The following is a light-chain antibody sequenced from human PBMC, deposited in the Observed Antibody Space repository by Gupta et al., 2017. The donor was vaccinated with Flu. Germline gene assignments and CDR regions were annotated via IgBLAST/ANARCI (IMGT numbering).Light chain of an antibody. V-gene: IGLV2-18*02. J-gene: IGLJ1*01. Sequence: TSDVGTYNRVSWYQQPPGTAPKLMIYEVSNRPSGVPDRFSGSKSGNTASLTISGLQAEDEADYYRSSYTSSSTYVFGTGTKVTVL. CDR3: SSYTSSSTYV. CDR1: TSDVGTYNR. CDR2: EVS.